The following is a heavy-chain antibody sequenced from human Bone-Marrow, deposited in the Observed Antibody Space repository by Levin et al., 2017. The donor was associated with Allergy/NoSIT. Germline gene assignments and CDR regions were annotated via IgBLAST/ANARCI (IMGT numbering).Heavy chain of an antibody. CDR3: AKDSQSVYSSSGRSYYYYGMDV. J-gene: IGHJ6*02. CDR1: GFTFSSYG. V-gene: IGHV3-30*18. CDR2: ISYDGSNK. Sequence: PGGSLRLSCAASGFTFSSYGMHWVRQAPGKGLEWVAVISYDGSNKYYADSVKGRFTISRDNSKNTLYLQMNSLRAEDTAVYYCAKDSQSVYSSSGRSYYYYGMDVWGQGTTVTVSS. D-gene: IGHD6-6*01.